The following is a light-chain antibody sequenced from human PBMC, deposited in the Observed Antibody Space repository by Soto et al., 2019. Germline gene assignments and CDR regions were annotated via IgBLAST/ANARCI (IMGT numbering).Light chain of an antibody. V-gene: IGKV3-20*01. CDR1: QSPGDSY. CDR2: ATS. Sequence: EIVLTQSPGTLYLSPGERATLSCRASQSPGDSYLAWYQQKPGQAPRLLLYATSRRATGIPDRFSGSGSETDFTLTISRLEPEDFAVYYCEQYGSSPTFGQGTKLEIK. CDR3: EQYGSSPT. J-gene: IGKJ2*01.